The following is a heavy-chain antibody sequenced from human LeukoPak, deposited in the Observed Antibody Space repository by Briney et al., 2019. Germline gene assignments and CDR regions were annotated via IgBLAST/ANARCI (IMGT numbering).Heavy chain of an antibody. CDR2: INHSGST. J-gene: IGHJ5*02. CDR3: ARGRITKYNWFDP. Sequence: SETLSLTCAVYGGSFSGYYWSWIRQPPGKGLEWIGEINHSGSTNYNPSLKSRVTISVDTSKNQFSLELSSVTAADTAVYYCARGRITKYNWFDPWGQGTLVTVSS. CDR1: GGSFSGYY. D-gene: IGHD1-1*01. V-gene: IGHV4-34*01.